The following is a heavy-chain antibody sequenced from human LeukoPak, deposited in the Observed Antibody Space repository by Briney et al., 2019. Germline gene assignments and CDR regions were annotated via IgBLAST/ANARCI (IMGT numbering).Heavy chain of an antibody. CDR1: GFTLSNSA. V-gene: IGHV3-23*01. D-gene: IGHD6-6*01. J-gene: IGHJ3*02. Sequence: PGGSLRLSCAPSGFTLSNSAMSWVRQATGKGLEWVSGFSGPGKTYYADSVKGRFTISRDASKSTLYLQINSLRAEDTAVCYCAKAWWSTSSGGDSFGIWGQGTMVTVSS. CDR2: FSGPGKT. CDR3: AKAWWSTSSGGDSFGI.